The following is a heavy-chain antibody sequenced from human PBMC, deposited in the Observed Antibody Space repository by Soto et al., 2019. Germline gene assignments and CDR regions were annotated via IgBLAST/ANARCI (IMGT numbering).Heavy chain of an antibody. CDR3: GRDESAGSSTRN. V-gene: IGHV3-21*01. Sequence: EVQLMESGGGLGKPGGSLRLSCAASGVGFSTYGMNWVRQAPGKGPEWVSSIDSSGRNIYYADSVQDRFTTSRDKAKNTPELQMNSLRVEDTARYVCGRDESAGSSTRNWGQGTLVTVSS. J-gene: IGHJ4*02. D-gene: IGHD2-2*01. CDR1: GVGFSTYG. CDR2: IDSSGRNI.